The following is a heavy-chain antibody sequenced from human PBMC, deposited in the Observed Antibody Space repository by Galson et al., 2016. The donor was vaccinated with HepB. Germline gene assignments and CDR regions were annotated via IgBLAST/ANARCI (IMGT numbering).Heavy chain of an antibody. CDR2: TLYRSEWYN. CDR1: GDSVSNNRAA. J-gene: IGHJ3*02. V-gene: IGHV6-1*01. D-gene: IGHD3-10*01. CDR3: AREEVKITRGAFDI. Sequence: CAISGDSVSNNRAAWNWIRQSPSRGLEWLGRTLYRSEWYNDYAVSLTSRITINPDTSKNQFSLQLHSVTPEDTAVYYCAREEVKITRGAFDIWGQGTMVTVSS.